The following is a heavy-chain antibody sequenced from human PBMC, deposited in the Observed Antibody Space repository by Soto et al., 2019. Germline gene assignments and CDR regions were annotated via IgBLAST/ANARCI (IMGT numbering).Heavy chain of an antibody. CDR3: ARQDNSGSTFDY. CDR2: IYYSGST. J-gene: IGHJ4*02. CDR1: DGYSGSRGDH. V-gene: IGHV4-39*01. D-gene: IGHD6-19*01. Sequence: SQTNCVTNSVADGYSGSRGDHRGLIRQPPGKGLEWIGSIYYSGSTYYNPSLKSRVTISVDTSKNQFSLKLSSVTAADTAVYYCARQDNSGSTFDYWGQGTLVTVS.